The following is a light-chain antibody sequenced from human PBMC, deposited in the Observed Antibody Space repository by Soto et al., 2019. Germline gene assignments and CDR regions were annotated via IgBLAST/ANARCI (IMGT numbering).Light chain of an antibody. J-gene: IGKJ4*01. CDR3: KQYGSTPLT. Sequence: EIVLTQSPDTLSLSPGERATLSCRASQSVRSNYLAWYQQKPGQAPRFLIYDASSRATGIPDRFSGSGSGTDFTLTSSRLEPEDFAVYYCKQYGSTPLTFGGGTKVDIK. V-gene: IGKV3-20*01. CDR2: DAS. CDR1: QSVRSNY.